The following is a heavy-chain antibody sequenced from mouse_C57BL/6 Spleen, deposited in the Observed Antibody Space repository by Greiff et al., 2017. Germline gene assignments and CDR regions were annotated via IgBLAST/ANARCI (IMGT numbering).Heavy chain of an antibody. CDR2: INPNNGGT. V-gene: IGHV1-26*01. CDR1: GYTFTDYY. D-gene: IGHD2-3*01. J-gene: IGHJ2*01. CDR3: ARDGYYSLDY. Sequence: VQLQQSGPELVKPGASVKISCKASGYTFTDYYMNWVKQSHGKSLEWIGDINPNNGGTSYNQKFKGKATLTVDKSSSTAYMELRSLTSEDSAVYYCARDGYYSLDYWGQGTTLTVSS.